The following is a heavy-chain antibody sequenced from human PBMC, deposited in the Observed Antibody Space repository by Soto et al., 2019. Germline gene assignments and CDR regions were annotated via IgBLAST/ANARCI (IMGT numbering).Heavy chain of an antibody. Sequence: QVQLVQSGAEVKKPGSSLKLSCRASGGSFTSYSISWLRQAPGQGLEWMGGNIPVFGTTSYAQRLQGRVTITADESTSTAYLDLSSLISEDTAVYYCARDPRIYCTSSSCHSYFDSWGQGTLVTVSS. CDR1: GGSFTSYS. V-gene: IGHV1-69*01. CDR3: ARDPRIYCTSSSCHSYFDS. J-gene: IGHJ4*02. D-gene: IGHD2-2*01. CDR2: NIPVFGTT.